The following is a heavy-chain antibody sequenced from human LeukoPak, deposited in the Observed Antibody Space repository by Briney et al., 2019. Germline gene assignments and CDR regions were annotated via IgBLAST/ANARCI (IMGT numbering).Heavy chain of an antibody. CDR1: GFTFSTYW. CDR2: IKPDGSDK. CDR3: ARFAEPLQYFDY. D-gene: IGHD1-26*01. Sequence: GRSLRLSCSASGFTFSTYWMTWVRQAPGKWLEWVANIKPDGSDKYYVDSVKGRFTISRDNAKNSLYLQMNSLRAEDTGVYYCARFAEPLQYFDYWGQGTLVTVSS. V-gene: IGHV3-7*04. J-gene: IGHJ4*02.